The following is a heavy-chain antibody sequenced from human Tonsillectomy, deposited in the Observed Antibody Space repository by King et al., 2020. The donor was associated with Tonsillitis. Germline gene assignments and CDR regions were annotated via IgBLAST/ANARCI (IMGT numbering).Heavy chain of an antibody. J-gene: IGHJ4*02. CDR1: GFTFDDYG. V-gene: IGHV3-20*04. CDR2: INWNGGTK. D-gene: IGHD1-1*01. CDR3: ARGGGTLPDY. Sequence: VQLVESGGGVVRPGGSLRLSCAASGFTFDDYGMNWVRQSPGKGLEWGSGINWNGGTKRYTDSVRGRFTIARDNAKTSLYLQMNSLRAEDPAFYYCARGGGTLPDYWGQGTLVTVSS.